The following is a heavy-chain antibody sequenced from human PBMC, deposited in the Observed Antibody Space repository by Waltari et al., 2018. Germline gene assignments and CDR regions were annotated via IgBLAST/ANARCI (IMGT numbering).Heavy chain of an antibody. D-gene: IGHD3-10*01. J-gene: IGHJ4*02. Sequence: QVRLQQWGAGLLKPSETLSLTCAVYGGSFSGYYWTWLRQSSGKGLEWSGEINHTVTTTYNPALKSRGTIAVETSKNQFSLKLTSVTAADTAVYYCARVEGYDSGRPRFDYWGQGTLVTVSS. CDR1: GGSFSGYY. CDR3: ARVEGYDSGRPRFDY. V-gene: IGHV4-34*01. CDR2: INHTVTT.